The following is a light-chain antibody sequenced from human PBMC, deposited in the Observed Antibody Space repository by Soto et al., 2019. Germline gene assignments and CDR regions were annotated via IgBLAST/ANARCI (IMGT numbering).Light chain of an antibody. V-gene: IGLV2-14*01. CDR3: SSFTSSSTLV. J-gene: IGLJ1*01. Sequence: QSFLTQPASVSGSPGQPITIACAGTSSDVGGYYYVSWYQNHPGKAPKLIIYEVSNRPSGVSDRFSGSKSGNTASLTISGLQTEDEADYYCSSFTSSSTLVFGTGTKVTVL. CDR2: EVS. CDR1: SSDVGGYYY.